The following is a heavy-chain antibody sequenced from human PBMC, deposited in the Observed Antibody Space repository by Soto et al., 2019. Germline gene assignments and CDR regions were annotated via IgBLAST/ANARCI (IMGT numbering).Heavy chain of an antibody. Sequence: QLQLQESGPGLVKPSETLSLTCTVSGGSISSSSYYWGWIRQPPGKGLEWIGSIYYSGSTYYNPSLKSRVTISVDTSKNPFSLKLSSVTAADTAVYYCARHPNQVYSNYGHNWFDPWGQGTLVTVSS. V-gene: IGHV4-39*01. CDR3: ARHPNQVYSNYGHNWFDP. CDR2: IYYSGST. J-gene: IGHJ5*02. D-gene: IGHD4-4*01. CDR1: GGSISSSSYY.